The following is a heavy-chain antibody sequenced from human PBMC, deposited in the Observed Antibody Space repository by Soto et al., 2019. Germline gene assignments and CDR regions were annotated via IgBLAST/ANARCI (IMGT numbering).Heavy chain of an antibody. CDR1: GFSLSTGGVA. CDR3: AHMTSTMTTGYFQH. CDR2: IYWSDNK. Sequence: QITLKESGPTLVKPTETLTLTCTFSGFSLSTGGVAVGWFRQPPGKALEWLALIYWSDNKRYRPSLQKTITITKDTSKNHVVLTMTNVDRVDTATYYSAHMTSTMTTGYFQHWGQGTLVTVSS. D-gene: IGHD4-4*01. J-gene: IGHJ1*01. V-gene: IGHV2-5*01.